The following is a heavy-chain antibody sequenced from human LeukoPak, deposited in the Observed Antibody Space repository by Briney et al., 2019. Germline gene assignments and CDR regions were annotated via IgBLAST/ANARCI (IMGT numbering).Heavy chain of an antibody. CDR3: ARDRIAVAGTFDY. Sequence: SETLSLTCAAYGGSFSGYYWSWIRQPPGKGLEWIGEINHSGSTNYNPSLKSRVTISVDTSKNQFSLKLSSVTAADTAVYYCARDRIAVAGTFDYWGQGTLVTVSS. V-gene: IGHV4-34*01. CDR2: INHSGST. J-gene: IGHJ4*02. CDR1: GGSFSGYY. D-gene: IGHD6-19*01.